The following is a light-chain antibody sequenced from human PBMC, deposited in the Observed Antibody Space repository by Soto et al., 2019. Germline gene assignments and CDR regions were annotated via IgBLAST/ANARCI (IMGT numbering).Light chain of an antibody. J-gene: IGLJ3*02. CDR2: QVN. Sequence: QSALTQPPSASGSPGQSVTLSCTGTSSDVGTYYYVSWFQQHPGKAPKLIIYQVNKRPSGVPDRFSGSKSGNTASLTVSGLQAEDEADYYCNSYAGSNNWVFGGGTKVTVL. CDR3: NSYAGSNNWV. CDR1: SSDVGTYYY. V-gene: IGLV2-8*01.